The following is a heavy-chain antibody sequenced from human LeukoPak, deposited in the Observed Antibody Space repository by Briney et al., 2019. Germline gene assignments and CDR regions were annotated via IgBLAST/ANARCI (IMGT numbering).Heavy chain of an antibody. Sequence: GASVKVSCKASGYTFTGYYMHWVRQAPGQGLEWMGWINPNSGGTNYAQKFQGRVTMTRDTSISTAYIELSRLRSDDTAVYYCARDPGSSSWYGEFYFDYWGQGTLVTVSS. J-gene: IGHJ4*02. CDR1: GYTFTGYY. CDR2: INPNSGGT. V-gene: IGHV1-2*02. CDR3: ARDPGSSSWYGEFYFDY. D-gene: IGHD6-13*01.